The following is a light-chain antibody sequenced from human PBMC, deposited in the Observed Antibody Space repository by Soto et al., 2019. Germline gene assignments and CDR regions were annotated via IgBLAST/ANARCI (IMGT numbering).Light chain of an antibody. J-gene: IGKJ1*01. V-gene: IGKV3-11*01. CDR3: QQRSNWPRT. CDR2: DAS. Sequence: EIVLTQSPATLSLSPGERATLSCRASQSVSSYLAWYQPKPGQAPRLLIYDASNRATGIPARFSGSGSGTDFTPTLFCLEPEDFAVYYCQQRSNWPRTFGQGTKVEIK. CDR1: QSVSSY.